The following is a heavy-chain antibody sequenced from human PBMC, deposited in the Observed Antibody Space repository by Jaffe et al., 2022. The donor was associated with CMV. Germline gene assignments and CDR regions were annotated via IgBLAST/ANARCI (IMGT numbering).Heavy chain of an antibody. J-gene: IGHJ6*02. CDR3: ARQGVSDPDDEDDYNYYTMDV. D-gene: IGHD3-10*01. V-gene: IGHV5-51*01. CDR2: IYPGDSDT. CDR1: GYSFPSYW. Sequence: DVQLVQSGPEIKKPGESLKISCKGSGYSFPSYWIGWVRQMPGKGLEWMGIIYPGDSDTRYSPSFQGHVTISADKSTSTAYLQWSSLKASDTAMYYCARQGVSDPDDEDDYNYYTMDVWGQGTTVTVTS.